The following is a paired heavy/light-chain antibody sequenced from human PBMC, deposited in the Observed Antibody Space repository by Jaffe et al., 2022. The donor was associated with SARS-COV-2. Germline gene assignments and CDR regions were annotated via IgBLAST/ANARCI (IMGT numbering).Light chain of an antibody. J-gene: IGLJ1*01. Sequence: SYVLTQPPSVSVAPGKTARITCGGNNIGSRSVHWYQQKPGQAPVLVIYYDSDRPSGIPERFSGSNSGNTATLTISRVEAGDEADYFCQVWDSSSDHYVFGTGTKVTVL. CDR2: YDS. CDR3: QVWDSSSDHYV. V-gene: IGLV3-21*04. CDR1: NIGSRS.
Heavy chain of an antibody. J-gene: IGHJ4*02. CDR1: GFTFSTYN. CDR3: ATSYGLVGASADY. CDR2: ITSSSGTR. Sequence: EVQLVESGGGLIQPGGSLRLSCAASGFTFSTYNMNWVRQAPGKGLEWISYITSSSGTRYYADSVKGRFSISRDNAKNSLYLQMNSLRDEDTAVYYCATSYGLVGASADYWGQGTLVTVSS. V-gene: IGHV3-48*02. D-gene: IGHD1-26*01.